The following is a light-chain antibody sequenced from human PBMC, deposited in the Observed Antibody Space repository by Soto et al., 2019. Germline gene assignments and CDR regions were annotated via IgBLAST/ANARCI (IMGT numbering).Light chain of an antibody. J-gene: IGKJ5*01. CDR3: QQYGKSPIT. V-gene: IGKV3-11*01. CDR2: DAS. Sequence: EIVLTQSPATLSLSPGERATLSCRASQSVSSYLAWYHQKPGQAPRLLIYDASNRATGTPARFSGSGSGTDFTLTISSLEPEDFAVYYCQQYGKSPITFGQGTRLEI. CDR1: QSVSSY.